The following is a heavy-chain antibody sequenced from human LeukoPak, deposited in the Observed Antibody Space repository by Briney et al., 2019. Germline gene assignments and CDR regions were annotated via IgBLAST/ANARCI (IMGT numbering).Heavy chain of an antibody. J-gene: IGHJ3*02. V-gene: IGHV3-9*01. CDR2: IGWNSGSI. D-gene: IGHD3-22*01. CDR1: GFNFYDYD. Sequence: GRSLRLFCAASGFNFYDYDMHWVRQAPGKGLEGVSGIGWNSGSIGYADSVKGRFTIYRDNEENTLYLQKNSLRAEDTALYYCQSSGYYYGAFDIWGQGTMVTVSS. CDR3: QSSGYYYGAFDI.